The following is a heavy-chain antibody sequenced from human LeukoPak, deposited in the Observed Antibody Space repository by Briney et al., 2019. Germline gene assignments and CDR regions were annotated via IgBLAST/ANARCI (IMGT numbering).Heavy chain of an antibody. CDR1: GFTFSSYA. D-gene: IGHD6-19*01. Sequence: GGSLRLSCAASGFTFSSYAIHWVRQAPGKGLEWEAVISYDGSIKYYADSVKGRFTISRDNSKNTLYLQMNSLRAEDTAVYYCARDLSGWASIYSYFDYWGQGTLVTVSS. CDR3: ARDLSGWASIYSYFDY. CDR2: ISYDGSIK. J-gene: IGHJ4*02. V-gene: IGHV3-30-3*01.